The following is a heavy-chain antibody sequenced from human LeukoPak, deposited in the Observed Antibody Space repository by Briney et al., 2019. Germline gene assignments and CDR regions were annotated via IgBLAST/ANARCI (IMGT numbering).Heavy chain of an antibody. CDR2: IKQDGSEK. CDR1: GFSFSSYW. CDR3: AKYRTTTAPPRNFDY. V-gene: IGHV3-7*03. J-gene: IGHJ4*02. D-gene: IGHD1-14*01. Sequence: GGSLRLSCAASGFSFSSYWMSWVRQAPGKGLEWVANIKQDGSEKYYVDSVKGRFTISRDNAKNSLYLQMNSLRADDTAVYYCAKYRTTTAPPRNFDYWGQGTLVSVSS.